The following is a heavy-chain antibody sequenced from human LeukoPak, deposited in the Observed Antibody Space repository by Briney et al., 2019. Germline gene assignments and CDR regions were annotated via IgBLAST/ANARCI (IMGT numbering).Heavy chain of an antibody. D-gene: IGHD2-21*02. Sequence: PGRSLRLSCAASGFTFSSYGMHWVRQAPGKGLEWVAVISYDGSNKYYADSVRGRFTISRDNSKNTLYLQMNSLRAEDPAVYYCASDCGGDCYSLDYWGQGTLVTVSS. V-gene: IGHV3-30*03. CDR3: ASDCGGDCYSLDY. J-gene: IGHJ4*02. CDR2: ISYDGSNK. CDR1: GFTFSSYG.